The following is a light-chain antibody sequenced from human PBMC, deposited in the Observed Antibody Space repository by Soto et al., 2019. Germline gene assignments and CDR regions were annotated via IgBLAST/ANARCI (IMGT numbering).Light chain of an antibody. Sequence: EIVMTQSPATLSVSPGERATLSCRASQSVSSNLAWYQQKPGQAPRLLIYGASTRATGIPVRFSGSGSGTEFTLTISSLQSEDFAVYYCQQYNNWHTFGQGTKVEI. CDR3: QQYNNWHT. J-gene: IGKJ1*01. CDR2: GAS. V-gene: IGKV3-15*01. CDR1: QSVSSN.